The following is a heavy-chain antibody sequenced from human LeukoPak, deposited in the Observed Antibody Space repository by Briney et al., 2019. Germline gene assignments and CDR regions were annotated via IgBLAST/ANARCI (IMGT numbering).Heavy chain of an antibody. V-gene: IGHV4-59*01. CDR2: NYYSGST. D-gene: IGHD1-26*01. CDR1: GGSISSYY. CDR3: ARFSYSGSFYY. J-gene: IGHJ4*02. Sequence: SETLSLTCTVSGGSISSYYWSWIRQPPGKGLEWIGYNYYSGSTNYNPSLKSRVTMSVDTSKNQLSLKMSSVTAADTAVYYCARFSYSGSFYYWGQGTLVTVSS.